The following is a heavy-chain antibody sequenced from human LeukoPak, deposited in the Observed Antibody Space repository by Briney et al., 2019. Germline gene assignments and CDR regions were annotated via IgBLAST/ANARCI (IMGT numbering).Heavy chain of an antibody. CDR2: IRYDGSNK. CDR1: GFTFSSHG. J-gene: IGHJ4*02. D-gene: IGHD6-13*01. CDR3: ARVKGIAAARHFDY. V-gene: IGHV3-30*02. Sequence: GGSLRLSCPASGFTFSSHGMHCVRQAPGEGREWQAFIRYDGSNKHYADSVKGRFTISRDNSTNTLYLQMNSRRAEDTAVYYCARVKGIAAARHFDYWGQGTLVTVSS.